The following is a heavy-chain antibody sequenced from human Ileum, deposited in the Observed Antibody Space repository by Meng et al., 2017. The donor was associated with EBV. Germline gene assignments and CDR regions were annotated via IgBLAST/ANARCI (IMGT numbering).Heavy chain of an antibody. CDR1: GGSISEDGYA. CDR3: ARRKTENDFPDY. D-gene: IGHD3-3*01. CDR2: ITYRGTP. J-gene: IGHJ4*02. Sequence: QLQGRGSSPGPAKPSKTLSLTCTVSGGSISEDGYAWDWIRQPPGEGLEWIATITYRGTPFYNPSLKSRLTISEDSSKNQISLRLTSVIAADTAVYYCARRKTENDFPDYWGQGTLVTVSS. V-gene: IGHV4-39*01.